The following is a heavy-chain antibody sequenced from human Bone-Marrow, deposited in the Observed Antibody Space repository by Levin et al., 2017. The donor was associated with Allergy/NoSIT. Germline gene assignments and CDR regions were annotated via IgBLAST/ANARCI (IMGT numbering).Heavy chain of an antibody. CDR1: GFDFSSYA. Sequence: GGSLRLSCAASGFDFSSYAMNWVRQAPGQGLEWVSGISTGGETPYYADSVKGRFAISRDNSKNTLSLEMNSLSPDDTAAYFCAKDLWRGRRISRFDSWGQGTLVTVSS. CDR3: AKDLWRGRRISRFDS. J-gene: IGHJ4*02. CDR2: ISTGGETP. V-gene: IGHV3-23*01. D-gene: IGHD2-15*01.